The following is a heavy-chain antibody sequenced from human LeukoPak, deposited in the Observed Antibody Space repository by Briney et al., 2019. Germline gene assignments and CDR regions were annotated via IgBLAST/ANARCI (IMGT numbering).Heavy chain of an antibody. CDR3: ARGGGRFGSWYVY. J-gene: IGHJ4*02. Sequence: PSETLSLTCTVSGGSISSSSYYWSWIRQPPGKGLEWIGYIYYSGSTNYNPSLKSRVTISVDTSKNQFSLKLSSVTAADTAVYYCARGGGRFGSWYVYWGQGTLVTVSS. V-gene: IGHV4-61*01. D-gene: IGHD6-13*01. CDR1: GGSISSSSYY. CDR2: IYYSGST.